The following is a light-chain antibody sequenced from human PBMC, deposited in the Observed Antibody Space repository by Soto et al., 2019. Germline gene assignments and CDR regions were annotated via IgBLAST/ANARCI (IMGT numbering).Light chain of an antibody. Sequence: QSVLTQPPSASGTPGQRVTISCSGSSSNIGSNTVYWYQQLPGTAPKLLIYSNNQRPSGVPDRFSGSKSGTSASLAISGLLSEDEADYYCSSHAHSYNWVFGGGTKLTVL. V-gene: IGLV1-44*01. J-gene: IGLJ3*02. CDR3: SSHAHSYNWV. CDR2: SNN. CDR1: SSNIGSNT.